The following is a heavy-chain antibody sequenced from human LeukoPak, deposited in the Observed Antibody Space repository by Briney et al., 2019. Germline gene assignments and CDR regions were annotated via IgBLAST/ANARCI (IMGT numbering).Heavy chain of an antibody. CDR1: GFIFANYA. D-gene: IGHD6-13*01. V-gene: IGHV3-23*01. CDR3: AKSRLAAAGAASDY. J-gene: IGHJ4*02. CDR2: ISRSGDTT. Sequence: GGSLRLSCAASGFIFANYAMSWGRQAPGKGLEFVSSISRSGDTTFYADSVKGRFTISRDNSKDTLYLQMDRLRADDAAVYYCAKSRLAAAGAASDYWGQGTLVTVSS.